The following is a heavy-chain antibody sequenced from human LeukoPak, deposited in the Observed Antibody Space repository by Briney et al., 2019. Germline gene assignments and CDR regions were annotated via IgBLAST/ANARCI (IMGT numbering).Heavy chain of an antibody. J-gene: IGHJ4*02. CDR2: ISSSSSYI. CDR3: ARESYSSSFALDY. V-gene: IGHV3-21*01. D-gene: IGHD6-6*01. Sequence: EGSLRLSCAASGFTFSSYSMNWVRQAPGKGLEWVSSISSSSSYIYYADSVKGRFTISRDNAKNSLYLQMNSLRAEDTAVYYCARESYSSSFALDYWGQGTLVTVSS. CDR1: GFTFSSYS.